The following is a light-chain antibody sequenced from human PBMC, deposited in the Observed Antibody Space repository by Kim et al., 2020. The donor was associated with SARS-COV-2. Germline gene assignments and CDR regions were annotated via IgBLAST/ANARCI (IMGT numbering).Light chain of an antibody. CDR1: SLRNYY. Sequence: SSELTQDPAVSVALGQTVRITCQGDSLRNYYASWYQQKPGQAPVLVFYGKNNRPSGIPERFSGSSSRNTASLTITGTQAEDEGDYYCNSRDSSGVVFGGGTSGPS. J-gene: IGLJ2*01. CDR2: GKN. CDR3: NSRDSSGVV. V-gene: IGLV3-19*01.